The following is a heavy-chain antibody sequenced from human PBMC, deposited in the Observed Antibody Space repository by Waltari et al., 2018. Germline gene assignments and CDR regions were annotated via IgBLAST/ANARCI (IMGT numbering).Heavy chain of an antibody. Sequence: QVQLQESGAGLVKPSETLSLTCTVSGCSISSYYWSWIRQPAGKGREWIGRIYTSGSTNYNPPLKSRVIMSVDTSKTQFSLKLSSVTAADTAVYYCATLAGNYMDVWGKGTTVTISS. CDR1: GCSISSYY. J-gene: IGHJ6*03. CDR2: IYTSGST. CDR3: ATLAGNYMDV. D-gene: IGHD3-10*01. V-gene: IGHV4-4*07.